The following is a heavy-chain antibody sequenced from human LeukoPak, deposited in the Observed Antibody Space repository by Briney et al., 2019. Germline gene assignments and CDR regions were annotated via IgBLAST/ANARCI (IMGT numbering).Heavy chain of an antibody. CDR1: GYTFTGYY. V-gene: IGHV1-2*06. CDR2: INPNSGGT. CDR3: TLLGGYSYGYSPNYYYYGMDV. Sequence: ASVKVPCKASGYTFTGYYMHWVRQAPGQGLEWMGRINPNSGGTNYAQKFQGRVTMTRDTSISTAYMELSRLRSDDTAVYYCTLLGGYSYGYSPNYYYYGMDVWGQGTTVTVSS. D-gene: IGHD5-18*01. J-gene: IGHJ6*02.